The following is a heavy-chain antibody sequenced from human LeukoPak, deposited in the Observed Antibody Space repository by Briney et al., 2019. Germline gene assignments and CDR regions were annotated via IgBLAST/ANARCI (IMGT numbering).Heavy chain of an antibody. D-gene: IGHD2-15*01. CDR2: IYYSGST. CDR1: GGSISSYY. J-gene: IGHJ5*02. Sequence: TSETLSLTCTVSGGSISSYYWSWIRQPPGKGLEWIGYIYYSGSTNYNPSLKSRVTISVDTSKNQFSLKLSSVTAADTAVYYCARYYCSGGSCGWFDPWGQGTLVTVSS. V-gene: IGHV4-59*08. CDR3: ARYYCSGGSCGWFDP.